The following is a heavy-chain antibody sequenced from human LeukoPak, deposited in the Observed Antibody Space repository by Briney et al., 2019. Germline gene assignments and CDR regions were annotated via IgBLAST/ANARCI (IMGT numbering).Heavy chain of an antibody. J-gene: IGHJ4*02. CDR3: ARHDSSGPDY. Sequence: PSETLSLTCTVSGGSISSSSYYWGWIRQPPGKGLEWIGSIYYSGSTYYNPSLKSRVTISVDTSKNQFSLKLSSVTAADTAVYYCARHDSSGPDYCGQGTLVTVSS. CDR1: GGSISSSSYY. CDR2: IYYSGST. V-gene: IGHV4-39*01. D-gene: IGHD3-22*01.